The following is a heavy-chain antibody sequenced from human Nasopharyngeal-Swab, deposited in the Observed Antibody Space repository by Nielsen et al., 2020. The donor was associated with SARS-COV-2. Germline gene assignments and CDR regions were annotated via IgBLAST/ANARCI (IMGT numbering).Heavy chain of an antibody. V-gene: IGHV3-53*01. CDR2: IYSDGST. J-gene: IGHJ4*02. Sequence: VRQAPGKGLEWVSVIYSDGSTYYADSVKGRFTISRDNSKNMLYLQMNSLRAEDTAVYYCARDQYGDYGDYWGQGTLVTVSS. D-gene: IGHD4-17*01. CDR3: ARDQYGDYGDY.